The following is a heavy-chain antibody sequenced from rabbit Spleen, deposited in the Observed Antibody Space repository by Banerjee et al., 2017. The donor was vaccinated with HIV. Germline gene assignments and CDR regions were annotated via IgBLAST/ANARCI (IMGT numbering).Heavy chain of an antibody. CDR1: GIDFNNYYY. V-gene: IGHV1S45*01. Sequence: QEQLEESGGDLVKPGASLTLTCTASGIDFNNYYYMCWVRQAPGKGLEWIACIGTSSGSTWYASWVNGRFTISKTSSTTVTLQMTSLTAADTATYFCARDSGTSFSSYGMDLWGPGTLVTVS. CDR3: ARDSGTSFSSYGMDL. CDR2: IGTSSGST. J-gene: IGHJ6*01. D-gene: IGHD8-1*01.